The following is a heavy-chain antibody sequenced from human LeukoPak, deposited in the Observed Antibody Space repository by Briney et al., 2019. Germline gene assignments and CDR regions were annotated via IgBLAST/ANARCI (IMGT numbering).Heavy chain of an antibody. CDR3: ARGANWGSGWFDP. Sequence: SVKVSCKASGYTFTSYGISWVRQAPGQGLEWMGGIIPIFGTANYAQKFQGRVTITTDESTSTAYMELSSLRSEDTAVYYCARGANWGSGWFDPWGQGTLVTVSS. D-gene: IGHD7-27*01. CDR1: GYTFTSYG. CDR2: IIPIFGTA. J-gene: IGHJ5*02. V-gene: IGHV1-69*05.